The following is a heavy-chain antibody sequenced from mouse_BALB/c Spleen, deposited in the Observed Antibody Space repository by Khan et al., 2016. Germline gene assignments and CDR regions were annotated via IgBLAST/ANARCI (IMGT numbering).Heavy chain of an antibody. J-gene: IGHJ3*01. CDR2: INPSTGYT. CDR1: GYTFTSYW. CDR3: ARWAYYGNYLFAY. Sequence: QVQLQQSGAELAKPGASVKMSCKASGYTFTSYWMHWVKQRPGQGLEWIGYINPSTGYTEYNQTFKDKATLTVDKSSSTAYMQLSSLTSEDSAVYYCARWAYYGNYLFAYWGQGTLVTVSA. V-gene: IGHV1-7*01. D-gene: IGHD2-10*01.